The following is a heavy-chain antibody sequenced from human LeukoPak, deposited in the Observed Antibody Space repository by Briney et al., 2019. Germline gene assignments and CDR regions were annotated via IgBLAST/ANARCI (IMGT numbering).Heavy chain of an antibody. J-gene: IGHJ4*02. CDR3: ARDPKDNTSGYYYFDY. V-gene: IGHV1-46*01. Sequence: ASVKVSFEASGYTFTNYYMHWVRHAPGLGLEWMGVINPSGGRTSYAQKFRGRVTMTRDMSTSTVYMELSSLRSEDTAVYYCARDPKDNTSGYYYFDYWGQGTLVTVSS. D-gene: IGHD3-22*01. CDR1: GYTFTNYY. CDR2: INPSGGRT.